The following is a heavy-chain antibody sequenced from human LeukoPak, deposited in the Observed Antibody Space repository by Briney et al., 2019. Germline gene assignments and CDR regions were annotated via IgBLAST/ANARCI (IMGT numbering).Heavy chain of an antibody. D-gene: IGHD6-6*01. V-gene: IGHV3-7*01. Sequence: GSLRLSCTASGFTLSDYWMTWVRQAPGKGPEWVANIKQDGSQRYYVDSVRGRFTISRDNAKNSLFLQMNGLRAEDTAVYYCARRGGSSSRRSPIDYWGQGTLVTVSS. CDR2: IKQDGSQR. CDR3: ARRGGSSSRRSPIDY. J-gene: IGHJ4*02. CDR1: GFTLSDYW.